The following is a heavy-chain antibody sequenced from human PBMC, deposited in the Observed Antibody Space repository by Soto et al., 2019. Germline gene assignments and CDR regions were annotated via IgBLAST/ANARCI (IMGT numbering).Heavy chain of an antibody. CDR1: GYTFTSYA. V-gene: IGHV1-3*01. J-gene: IGHJ6*02. D-gene: IGHD2-15*01. CDR3: AGSRTAYCSGSSCYPMDGMDV. CDR2: INAGNGNT. Sequence: ASVKVSCKASGYTFTSYAMHWVRQAPGQRLEWMGWINAGNGNTKYSQKFQGRVTITRDTSASTAYMELSSLRSEDTAVYYCAGSRTAYCSGSSCYPMDGMDVWGQGTTVTVSS.